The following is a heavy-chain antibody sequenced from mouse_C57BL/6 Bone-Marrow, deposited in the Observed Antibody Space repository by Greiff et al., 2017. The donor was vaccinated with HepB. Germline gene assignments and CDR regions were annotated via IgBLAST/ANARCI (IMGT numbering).Heavy chain of an antibody. CDR1: GFTFSTFG. V-gene: IGHV5-17*02. CDR2: ISSGSSTI. CDR3: ARPSATVPFAY. J-gene: IGHJ3*01. Sequence: EVQLVESGGGLVQPGGSRKLSCAASGFTFSTFGMHWVRQAPEKGLEWVAYISSGSSTIYYADTVKGRFTISSDNPKNTLFLQMTSLRSEDTAIYYCARPSATVPFAYWGQGTLVIVSA. D-gene: IGHD1-1*01.